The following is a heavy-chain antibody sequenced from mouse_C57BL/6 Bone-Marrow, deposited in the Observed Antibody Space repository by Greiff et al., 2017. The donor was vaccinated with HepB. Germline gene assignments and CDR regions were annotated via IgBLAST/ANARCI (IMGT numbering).Heavy chain of an antibody. CDR1: GFPITSGYY. D-gene: IGHD1-1*01. Sequence: VKLVESGPGLVKPSQSLFLTCSITGFPITSGYYWIWIRQSPGKPLEWMGYITHSGETFYNPSLQSPISITRETSKNQFFLQLNSVTTEDTAMYYCAGENYGSSYEAYWGQGTLVTVSA. CDR3: AGENYGSSYEAY. J-gene: IGHJ3*01. CDR2: ITHSGET. V-gene: IGHV12-3*01.